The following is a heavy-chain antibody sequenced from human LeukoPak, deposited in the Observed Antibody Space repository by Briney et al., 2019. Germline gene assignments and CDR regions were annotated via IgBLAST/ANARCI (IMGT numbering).Heavy chain of an antibody. CDR2: IIPIFGTA. J-gene: IGHJ6*03. CDR1: GGTFSSYA. Sequence: SVKVSCKASGGTFSSYAISWVRQAPGQGLGWVRGIIPIFGTANYAQKFQGRVTITADESTSTAYMELSSLRSEDTAVYYCAREGRPLYYYGSGSYYNVYYYYMDVWGKGTTVTVSS. CDR3: AREGRPLYYYGSGSYYNVYYYYMDV. D-gene: IGHD3-10*01. V-gene: IGHV1-69*13.